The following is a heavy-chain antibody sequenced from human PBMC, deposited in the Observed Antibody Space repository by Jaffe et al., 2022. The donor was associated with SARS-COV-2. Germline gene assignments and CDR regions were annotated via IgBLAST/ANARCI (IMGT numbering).Heavy chain of an antibody. CDR3: ARNVNYYDSSGWLSHYYGMDV. D-gene: IGHD3-22*01. CDR1: GGSISSGDYY. Sequence: QVQLQESGPGLVKPSQTLSLTCTVSGGSISSGDYYWSWIRQPPGKGLEWIGYIYYSGSTYYNPSLKSRVTISVDTSKNQFSLKLSSVTAADTAVYYCARNVNYYDSSGWLSHYYGMDVWGQGTTVTVSS. J-gene: IGHJ6*02. CDR2: IYYSGST. V-gene: IGHV4-30-4*01.